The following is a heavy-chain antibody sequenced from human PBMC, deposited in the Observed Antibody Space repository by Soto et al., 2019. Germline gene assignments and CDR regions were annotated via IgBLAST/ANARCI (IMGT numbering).Heavy chain of an antibody. CDR2: IWYDGSNK. V-gene: IGHV3-33*08. CDR1: GCICIIIG. Sequence: WRPLRLSYAASGCICIIIGRHWILQAQNKGLEWVAIIWYDGSNKYYADSVKGRFTISRDNSKNTLYLQLNSLRAEDTAVYYCASGRGNFYYYMDIWGTGTAVTVPS. D-gene: IGHD3-10*01. CDR3: ASGRGNFYYYMDI. J-gene: IGHJ6*03.